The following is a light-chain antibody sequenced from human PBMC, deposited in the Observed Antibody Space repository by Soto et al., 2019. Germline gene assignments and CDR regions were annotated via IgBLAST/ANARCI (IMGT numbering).Light chain of an antibody. Sequence: EVVMTQSPATLSVSPGERATLSCRASQSVNANLAWYQQKPGQAPRLLIHVASNRPTGIPARFSGSGFGTEFILTISSLQSEDFAVYYCQQYNTWLWTFGQGTKVEI. V-gene: IGKV3-15*01. CDR1: QSVNAN. J-gene: IGKJ1*01. CDR3: QQYNTWLWT. CDR2: VAS.